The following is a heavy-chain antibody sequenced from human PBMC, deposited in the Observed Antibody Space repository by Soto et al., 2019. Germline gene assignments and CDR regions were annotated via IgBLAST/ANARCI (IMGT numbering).Heavy chain of an antibody. CDR3: AKESYYYDSSGYWYYYYGMDV. J-gene: IGHJ6*02. CDR1: GFTFSSYG. Sequence: QVQLAESGGGVVQPGRSLRLSCAASGFTFSSYGMHWVRQAPGKGLEWVAVISYDGSNKYYADSVKGRFTISRDNSKNTLYLQMNSLRAEDTAVYYCAKESYYYDSSGYWYYYYGMDVWGQGTTVTVSS. D-gene: IGHD3-22*01. V-gene: IGHV3-30*18. CDR2: ISYDGSNK.